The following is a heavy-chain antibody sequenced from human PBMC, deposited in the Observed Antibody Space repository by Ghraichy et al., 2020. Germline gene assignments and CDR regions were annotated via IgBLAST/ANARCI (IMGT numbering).Heavy chain of an antibody. V-gene: IGHV3-23*01. CDR2: ISGSGGST. Sequence: GGSLRLSCAASGFTFSSYAMSWVRQAPGKGLEWVSAISGSGGSTYYADSVKGRFTISRDNSKNTLYLQMNSLRAEDTAVYYCALHYGGYYYYYGMDVWGQGTTVTVSS. CDR3: ALHYGGYYYYYGMDV. J-gene: IGHJ6*02. D-gene: IGHD3-16*01. CDR1: GFTFSSYA.